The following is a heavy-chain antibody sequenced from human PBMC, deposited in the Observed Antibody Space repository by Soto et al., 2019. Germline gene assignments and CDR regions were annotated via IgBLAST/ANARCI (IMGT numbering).Heavy chain of an antibody. Sequence: GGSLRLSCAASGFTFSNYAMTWVRQAPGKGLEWVSGLNGSGGSTSSADSVKGRFAISRDNSKNTLYLQMNNLRDGDTAVYYCARGFPAGKGSPPDFWGQGTLVTVSS. J-gene: IGHJ4*02. V-gene: IGHV3-23*01. CDR1: GFTFSNYA. CDR3: ARGFPAGKGSPPDF. CDR2: LNGSGGST. D-gene: IGHD3-10*01.